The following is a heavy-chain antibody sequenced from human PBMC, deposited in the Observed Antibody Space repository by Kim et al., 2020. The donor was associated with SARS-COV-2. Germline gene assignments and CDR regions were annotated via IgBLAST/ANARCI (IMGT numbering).Heavy chain of an antibody. Sequence: SETLSLTCTVSGGSISSYYWSWIRQPPGKGLEWIGYIYYSGSTNSNPSLTSRITISVDTSKNQYPLKLSSVTAADTAVYYCARGGYDYCGGSYRPVDYYYYMGVWGKGTAVTVSS. J-gene: IGHJ6*03. CDR3: ARGGYDYCGGSYRPVDYYYYMGV. V-gene: IGHV4-59*13. CDR1: GGSISSYY. CDR2: IYYSGST. D-gene: IGHD3-16*02.